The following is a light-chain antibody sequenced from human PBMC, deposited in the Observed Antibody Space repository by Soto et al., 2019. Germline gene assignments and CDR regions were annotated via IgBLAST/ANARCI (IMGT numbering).Light chain of an antibody. J-gene: IGLJ1*01. CDR3: CSYASSTSYV. V-gene: IGLV2-14*03. CDR1: SSDVGGYNY. Sequence: QSALTQPASVSGSPGQSITISCTGTSSDVGGYNYVTWYQQHPGEAPKLMIHDVSSRASGVPNRFSGSKSVTTASLTNSGLQAADEADYYCCSYASSTSYVFGTGTKLTVL. CDR2: DVS.